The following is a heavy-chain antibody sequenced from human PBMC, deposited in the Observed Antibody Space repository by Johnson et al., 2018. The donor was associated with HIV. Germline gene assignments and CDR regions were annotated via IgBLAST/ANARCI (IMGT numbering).Heavy chain of an antibody. Sequence: VQLVESGGGLVKPGGSLRLSCAASGFTFSTYWMHWVRQAPGKGPVWVSRINSDGSSTSYADSVRGRFTISRDNAKNTLYLQMNSLRAEDTAVYFCARPFYDRSGYYYGAFDIGGQGTMVTVSS. J-gene: IGHJ3*02. D-gene: IGHD3-22*01. CDR2: INSDGSST. V-gene: IGHV3-74*02. CDR1: GFTFSTYW. CDR3: ARPFYDRSGYYYGAFDI.